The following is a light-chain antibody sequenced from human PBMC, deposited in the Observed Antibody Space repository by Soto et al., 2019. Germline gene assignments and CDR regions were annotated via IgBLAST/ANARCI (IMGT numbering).Light chain of an antibody. CDR3: QQYYSYPRT. J-gene: IGKJ1*01. CDR2: AAS. CDR1: QSISTY. V-gene: IGKV1-39*01. Sequence: DIQMTQSPPSLSASVGDRVTITCRASQSISTYLNWYQQKPGKAPKLLIYAASTLQSGVPSRSSGSGSGTDFTLTISCLQSEDFATYYCQQYYSYPRTFGQGTKVDIK.